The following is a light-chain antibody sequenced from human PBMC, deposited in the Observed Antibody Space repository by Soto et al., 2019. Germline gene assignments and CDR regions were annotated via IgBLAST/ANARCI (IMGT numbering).Light chain of an antibody. Sequence: EIVLTQSPATLSLSPGERATFSCRASQGVSSCLAWSQQKPGQAPRLLIYDASNWATGIPARFSGSGSGTDFTLTITRLEPEDFAVYYCHQYGSSPGTFGQGTKVDIK. CDR2: DAS. V-gene: IGKV3-20*01. CDR3: HQYGSSPGT. CDR1: QGVSSC. J-gene: IGKJ1*01.